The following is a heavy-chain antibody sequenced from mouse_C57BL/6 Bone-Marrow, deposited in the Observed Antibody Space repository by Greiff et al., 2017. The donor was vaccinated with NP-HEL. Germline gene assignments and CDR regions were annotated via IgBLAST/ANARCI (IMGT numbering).Heavy chain of an antibody. CDR2: IYPGSGNT. CDR3: ARERVRRRAWFAY. V-gene: IGHV1-76*01. J-gene: IGHJ3*01. CDR1: GYTFTDYY. Sequence: QVQLQQSGAELVRPGASVKLSCKASGYTFTDYYINWVKQRPGQGLEWIARIYPGSGNTYYNEKFKGKATLTAEKSSSTAYMQLSSLTSEDSAVYFCARERVRRRAWFAYWGQGTLVTVSA. D-gene: IGHD2-14*01.